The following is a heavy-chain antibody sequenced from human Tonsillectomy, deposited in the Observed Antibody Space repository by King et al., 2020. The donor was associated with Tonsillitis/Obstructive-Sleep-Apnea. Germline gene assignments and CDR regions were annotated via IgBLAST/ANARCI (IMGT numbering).Heavy chain of an antibody. V-gene: IGHV7-4-1*02. CDR1: GYSFTRFA. Sequence: VQLVESGSELKKPGASVKVFCKASGYSFTRFAMNWVRWAPGQGREWMGWIDTNTGNPTYAPGFTGRFVLSLATSGTTAYLQISSLKAEDTAVYYCARGHQYDFWSGYEHWGQGTLVTVSS. J-gene: IGHJ1*01. CDR2: IDTNTGNP. CDR3: ARGHQYDFWSGYEH. D-gene: IGHD3-3*01.